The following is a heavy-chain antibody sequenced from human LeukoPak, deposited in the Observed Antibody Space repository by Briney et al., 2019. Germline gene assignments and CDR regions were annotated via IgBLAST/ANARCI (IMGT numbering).Heavy chain of an antibody. CDR2: ITISGHTK. J-gene: IGHJ5*02. CDR1: GFDLSTYE. V-gene: IGHV3-48*03. CDR3: ARGDPHADL. Sequence: PGGSLRRSCAASGFDLSTYEMNWVRQAPGKGLEWIADITISGHTKNYADSVKGRFTISRDNARTSLYLQMNSLRAEDTGVYYCARGDPHADLWGQGTLVTVSS.